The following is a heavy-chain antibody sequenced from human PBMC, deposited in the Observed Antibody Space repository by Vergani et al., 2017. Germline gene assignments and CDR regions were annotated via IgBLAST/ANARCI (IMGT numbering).Heavy chain of an antibody. CDR3: ARHKCSSTSCYNYYMDV. CDR1: GYSFTSYW. V-gene: IGHV5-51*01. J-gene: IGHJ6*03. CDR2: IYPGDSDT. D-gene: IGHD2-2*01. Sequence: EVQLVQSGAEVKKPGESLRISCKGSGYSFTSYWISWVRQMPGKGLEWMGIIYPGDSDTRYSPSFQGQVTISADKSISTAYLQWSSLKASDTAVYYCARHKCSSTSCYNYYMDVWGKGTTVTVSS.